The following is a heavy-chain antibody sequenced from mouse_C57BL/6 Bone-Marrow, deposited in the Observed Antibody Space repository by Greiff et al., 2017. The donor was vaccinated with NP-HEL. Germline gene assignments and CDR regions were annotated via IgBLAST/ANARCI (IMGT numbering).Heavy chain of an antibody. CDR1: DSEVFPIAY. J-gene: IGHJ2*01. CDR3: AREAYYYGSPYFDY. Sequence: QVQLKQSGSELRSPGSSVKLSCKDFDSEVFPIAYMSWVRQKPGHGFEWIGGILPSIGRTIYGEKFEDKATLDADTLSNTAYLELNSLTSEDSAIYYCAREAYYYGSPYFDYWGQGTTLTVSS. D-gene: IGHD1-1*01. V-gene: IGHV15-2*01. CDR2: ILPSIGRT.